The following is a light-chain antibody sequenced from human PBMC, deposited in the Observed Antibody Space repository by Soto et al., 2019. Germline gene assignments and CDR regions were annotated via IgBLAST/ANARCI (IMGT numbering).Light chain of an antibody. Sequence: QSALTQPPSASGSPGQSVTISCTGTSSDVGGYNDVSWYQQHPGKAPKLIIYEVSKRPSGVPDRFSGSKSGNTASLTVSGLKAEDEADYYCSSFAGRTPYVFGTGTKLTV. CDR2: EVS. CDR1: SSDVGGYND. J-gene: IGLJ1*01. V-gene: IGLV2-8*01. CDR3: SSFAGRTPYV.